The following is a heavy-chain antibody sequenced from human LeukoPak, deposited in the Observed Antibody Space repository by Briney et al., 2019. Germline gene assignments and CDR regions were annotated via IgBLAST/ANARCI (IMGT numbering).Heavy chain of an antibody. CDR1: GGSIGGHTFY. J-gene: IGHJ3*02. CDR2: IYYNGNT. V-gene: IGHV4-39*01. Sequence: SETLSLTCNVSGGSIGGHTFYWDWLRQPPGKGLEWFATIYYNGNTFYNPSLKSRVAISIDMSKSQFSLHLSSVTAADTAIYYCARLTALAGHRGAFDIWGPGTMVTVSS. D-gene: IGHD6-19*01. CDR3: ARLTALAGHRGAFDI.